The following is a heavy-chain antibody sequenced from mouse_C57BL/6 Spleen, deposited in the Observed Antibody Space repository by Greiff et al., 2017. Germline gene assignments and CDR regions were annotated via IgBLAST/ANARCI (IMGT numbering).Heavy chain of an antibody. V-gene: IGHV1-15*01. D-gene: IGHD3-2*02. CDR2: IDPETGGT. CDR3: TRSPPYSSGYGGKFAY. Sequence: QVHVKQSGAELVRPGASVTLSCKASGYTFTDYEMHWVKQTPVHGLEWIGAIDPETGGTAYNQKFKGKAILTADKSSSTAYLELRSLTSEDSAVYYWTRSPPYSSGYGGKFAYWGQGTLVTVSA. J-gene: IGHJ3*01. CDR1: GYTFTDYE.